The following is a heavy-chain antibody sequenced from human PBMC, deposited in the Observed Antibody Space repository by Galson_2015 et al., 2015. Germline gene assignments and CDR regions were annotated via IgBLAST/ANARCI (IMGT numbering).Heavy chain of an antibody. D-gene: IGHD6-13*01. Sequence: SLRLSCAVSGYSFRSYWMAWVRQAPGKGLEWVANIKEDGSEKYYVDSVKGRFTISRDNAKNSLILQINSLRAEDTAVYYCARGGSIWVYFDYWGQGTLVTVSS. CDR1: GYSFRSYW. CDR3: ARGGSIWVYFDY. V-gene: IGHV3-7*01. CDR2: IKEDGSEK. J-gene: IGHJ4*02.